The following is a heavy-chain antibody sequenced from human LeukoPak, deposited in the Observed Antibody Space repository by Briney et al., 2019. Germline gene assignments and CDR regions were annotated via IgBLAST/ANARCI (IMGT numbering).Heavy chain of an antibody. V-gene: IGHV1-18*01. J-gene: IGHJ4*02. CDR1: GYTFTSYG. Sequence: GASVKVSCKASGYTFTSYGISWVRQAPGQGLEWMGWISAYDGNTNYAQKLQGRVTMTTDTSTSTAYMELRSLRSDDTAVYYCARVQKGVLWFGESSSFDYWGQGTLVTVSS. CDR2: ISAYDGNT. D-gene: IGHD3-10*01. CDR3: ARVQKGVLWFGESSSFDY.